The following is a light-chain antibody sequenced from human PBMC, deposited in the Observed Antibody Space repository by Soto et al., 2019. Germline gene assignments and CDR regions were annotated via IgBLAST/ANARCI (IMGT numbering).Light chain of an antibody. CDR3: CSYTTSSTYV. CDR1: SSDIGGYNY. V-gene: IGLV2-14*03. Sequence: SVLTQPASMSGSPGQSIAISCTGTSSDIGGYNYVSWYQQHPGKAPKLMIYDVSNRPSGVSNRFSGSKSGNTASLTISGLQAEDEADYYCCSYTTSSTYVFGTGTKVTVL. CDR2: DVS. J-gene: IGLJ1*01.